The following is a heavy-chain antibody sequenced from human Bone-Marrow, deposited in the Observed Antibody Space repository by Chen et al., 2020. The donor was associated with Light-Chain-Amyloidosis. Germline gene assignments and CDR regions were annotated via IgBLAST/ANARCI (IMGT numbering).Heavy chain of an antibody. CDR1: GNTFPNYW. J-gene: IGHJ4*02. Sequence: EVQLEQSGPEVKKPGESLKSYCKGSGNTFPNYWIGWVRQMPGKGLEWVGVIYPDDSDARYSPSFEVQVTISADKSITTAYLQWRSLKASDTAMYYCARRRDGYNFDYWGQGTLVTVSS. D-gene: IGHD5-12*01. CDR2: IYPDDSDA. V-gene: IGHV5-51*01. CDR3: ARRRDGYNFDY.